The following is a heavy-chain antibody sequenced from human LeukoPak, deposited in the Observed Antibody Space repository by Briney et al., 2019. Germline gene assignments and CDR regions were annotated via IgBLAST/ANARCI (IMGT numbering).Heavy chain of an antibody. Sequence: SETLSLTCTVSGGSISSGGYYWSWIRQHPGKGLEWIGYIYYSGSTYYNPSLKSRVTISVDTSKNQFSLKLSSVTAADTAVYYCARERYCSGGSCLHGAFDIWGQGTMVTVSS. V-gene: IGHV4-31*03. D-gene: IGHD2-15*01. CDR2: IYYSGST. J-gene: IGHJ3*02. CDR1: GGSISSGGYY. CDR3: ARERYCSGGSCLHGAFDI.